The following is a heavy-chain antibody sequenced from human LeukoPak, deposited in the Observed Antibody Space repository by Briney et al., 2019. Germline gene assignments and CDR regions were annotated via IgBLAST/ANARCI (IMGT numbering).Heavy chain of an antibody. CDR1: GTYY. CDR3: ARDLRGYNAFDI. Sequence: PSETLSLTCTYSGTYYWSWIRQPAGKGLEWIGRISTSGSTNYNPSLKSRVTISVDTSKNQFSLKLSSVTAADTAVYYCARDLRGYNAFDIWGQGTMVTVFS. D-gene: IGHD5-18*01. CDR2: ISTSGST. V-gene: IGHV4-4*07. J-gene: IGHJ3*02.